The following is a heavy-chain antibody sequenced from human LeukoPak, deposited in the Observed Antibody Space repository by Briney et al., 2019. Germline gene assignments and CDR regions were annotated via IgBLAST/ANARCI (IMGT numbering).Heavy chain of an antibody. CDR1: GFTFNTYW. J-gene: IGHJ3*01. CDR3: ASPRSKFGDYAIDAFAL. Sequence: GGSLRLSCAASGFTFNTYWMHWVRQAPGKGLVWVSRINSDGSSTTYADSVKGRFTISRDNAKNTLYLQMSSLKAEDTDVYSCASPRSKFGDYAIDAFALWGQGTMVTVSS. V-gene: IGHV3-74*03. CDR2: INSDGSST. D-gene: IGHD4-17*01.